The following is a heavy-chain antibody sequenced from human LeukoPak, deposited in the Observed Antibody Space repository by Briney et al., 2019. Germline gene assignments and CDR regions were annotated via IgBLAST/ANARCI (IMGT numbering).Heavy chain of an antibody. V-gene: IGHV3-30-3*02. CDR1: GFTFSSYA. J-gene: IGHJ4*02. Sequence: GGSLRLSCAASGFTFSSYAMHWVRQAPGKGLEWVAVISYDGSNKYYADSVKGRFTISRDNSKNTLYLQMNSLRAEDTAVYYCAKRASSGWYPFDYWGQGTLVTVYS. CDR2: ISYDGSNK. CDR3: AKRASSGWYPFDY. D-gene: IGHD6-19*01.